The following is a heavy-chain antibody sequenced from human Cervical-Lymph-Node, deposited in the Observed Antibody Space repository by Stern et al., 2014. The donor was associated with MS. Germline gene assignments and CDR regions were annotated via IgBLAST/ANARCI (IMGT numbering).Heavy chain of an antibody. V-gene: IGHV3-30-3*01. Sequence: VQLVESGGGLVQPGRSLRLSCAPSGFTFSHFALHWVLQSPGKGLEWVAFISNDGAKEYYADSVKGRFTISRDNSNNTLYLQMTSMRTEDTAMYFCARERGYCSGGRCHPYYFDYWGQGTLVTVSS. CDR1: GFTFSHFA. CDR2: ISNDGAKE. CDR3: ARERGYCSGGRCHPYYFDY. D-gene: IGHD2-15*01. J-gene: IGHJ4*02.